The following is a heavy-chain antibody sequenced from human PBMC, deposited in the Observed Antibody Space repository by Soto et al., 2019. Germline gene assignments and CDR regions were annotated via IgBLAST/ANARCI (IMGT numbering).Heavy chain of an antibody. D-gene: IGHD3-3*01. CDR3: ARGQRFSDWFDP. CDR1: GGTISGYY. Sequence: SETLSLTCSVSGGTISGYYWTWIRQPAGKGLEWIGRIYSSGNTKYNPSLQSRVTMSLDTSNNQFSLRLTSVTAADTAVYYCARGQRFSDWFDPWGQGTWSPSPQ. V-gene: IGHV4-4*07. CDR2: IYSSGNT. J-gene: IGHJ5*02.